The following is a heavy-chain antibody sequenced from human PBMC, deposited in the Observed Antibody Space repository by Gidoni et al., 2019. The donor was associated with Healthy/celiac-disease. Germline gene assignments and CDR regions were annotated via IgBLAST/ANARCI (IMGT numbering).Heavy chain of an antibody. D-gene: IGHD1-26*01. Sequence: QVQLVQSGAEVKKPGASVKVSCKASGYTFTGYYMHWVRQAPGQGLEWMGWINPNRGGTNYAQKFQGRVTMTRDTSISTAYMELSRLRSDDTAVYYCARSRIVGARGAGYWGQGTLVTVSS. CDR1: GYTFTGYY. J-gene: IGHJ4*02. CDR2: INPNRGGT. CDR3: ARSRIVGARGAGY. V-gene: IGHV1-2*02.